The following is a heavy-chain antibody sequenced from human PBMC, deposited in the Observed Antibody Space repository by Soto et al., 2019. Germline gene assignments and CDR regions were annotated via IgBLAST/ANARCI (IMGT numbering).Heavy chain of an antibody. Sequence: QITLKESGPTLVKPTQTLTLTCTFSGFSLSTSGVGVGWIRQPPGKALEWLALIYWDDDKRYSPSLKSRLTITNDTSKNQVVLTMTNMDPVDTATYYCPHSPTYYYRSGSSYFDSWLKGTPITLSP. V-gene: IGHV2-5*02. J-gene: IGHJ4*02. CDR1: GFSLSTSGVG. CDR3: PHSPTYYYRSGSSYFDS. CDR2: IYWDDDK. D-gene: IGHD3-10*01.